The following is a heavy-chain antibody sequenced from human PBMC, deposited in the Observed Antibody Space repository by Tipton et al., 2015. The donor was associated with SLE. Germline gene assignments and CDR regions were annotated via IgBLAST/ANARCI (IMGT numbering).Heavy chain of an antibody. CDR1: GGSISSSSYY. Sequence: TLSLTCTVSGGSISSSSYYWGWIRQPPGKGLEWIGEIYHSGSTNYNPSLKSRVTISVDTYNNQFSRKLCSVTAADTAVYYCARETTGDTIWYCDLWGRGTLVTVST. CDR3: ARETTGDTIWYCDL. D-gene: IGHD7-27*01. CDR2: IYHSGST. J-gene: IGHJ2*01. V-gene: IGHV4-39*07.